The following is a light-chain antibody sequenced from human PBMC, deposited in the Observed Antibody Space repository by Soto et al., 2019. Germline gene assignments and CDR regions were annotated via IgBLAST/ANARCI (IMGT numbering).Light chain of an antibody. J-gene: IGKJ4*01. CDR1: QSVSSY. Sequence: EMVLTQSPATLSLSPGEIATLSCRASQSVSSYLAWYQQKPGQAPRLVIDGASSRATGIPDRFSGSGSGTDFTLTISRLEPEDFAVYYCQQYGRSPLTFGGGTKVAIK. V-gene: IGKV3-20*01. CDR3: QQYGRSPLT. CDR2: GAS.